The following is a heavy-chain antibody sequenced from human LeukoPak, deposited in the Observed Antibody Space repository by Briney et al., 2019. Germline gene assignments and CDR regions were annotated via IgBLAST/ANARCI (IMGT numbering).Heavy chain of an antibody. V-gene: IGHV3-30*18. Sequence: GRSLRLSCAASGFTFSSYGMHWVRQAPGKGLEWVAVISYDGSNKYYADSVKGRFTISRDNSKNTLYLQMNSLRAEDTAVCYCAKDTPQWELRFGFDYWGQGTLVTVSS. CDR1: GFTFSSYG. CDR2: ISYDGSNK. J-gene: IGHJ4*02. D-gene: IGHD1-26*01. CDR3: AKDTPQWELRFGFDY.